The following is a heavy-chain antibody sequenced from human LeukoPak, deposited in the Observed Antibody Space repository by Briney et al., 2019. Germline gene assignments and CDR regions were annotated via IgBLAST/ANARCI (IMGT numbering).Heavy chain of an antibody. V-gene: IGHV4-4*07. CDR2: ISSSGST. D-gene: IGHD3-22*01. CDR3: ARGPYSYDSSGAFDI. J-gene: IGHJ3*02. Sequence: TSETLSLTCTVSGGSISSYSWSWIRQPAGKGLEWIWRISSSGSTNYNPSLKSRVTISVDTSKNQFSLKLSSVTAADTAVYFCARGPYSYDSSGAFDIWGQGTMVTVSS. CDR1: GGSISSYS.